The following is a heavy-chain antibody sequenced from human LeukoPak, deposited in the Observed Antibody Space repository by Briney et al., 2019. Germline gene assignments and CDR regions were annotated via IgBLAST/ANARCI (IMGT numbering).Heavy chain of an antibody. J-gene: IGHJ5*02. CDR3: ARTHCGGGSCDTFDP. V-gene: IGHV4-4*07. CDR1: GVSISNYF. D-gene: IGHD2-21*01. CDR2: FYASGTT. Sequence: PSATLSLTCNVFGVSISNYFWSWLRQPAGKGLEWIGRFYASGTTYYNPSLRSRVTLSMDTSKNHFSLKLTSVTAADTAVYYCARTHCGGGSCDTFDPSGQGTLVTVSS.